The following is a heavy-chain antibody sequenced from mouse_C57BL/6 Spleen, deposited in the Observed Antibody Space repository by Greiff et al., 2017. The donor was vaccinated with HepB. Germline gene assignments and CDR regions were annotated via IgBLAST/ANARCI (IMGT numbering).Heavy chain of an antibody. Sequence: EVQGVESGGGLVQPKGSLKLSCAASGFSFNTYAMNWVRQAPGKGLEWVARIRSKSNNYATYYADSVKDRFTISRDDSESMLYLQMNNLKTEDTAMYYCVRGYYGRFDYWGQGTTLTVSS. CDR2: IRSKSNNYAT. CDR3: VRGYYGRFDY. CDR1: GFSFNTYA. D-gene: IGHD1-1*01. J-gene: IGHJ2*01. V-gene: IGHV10-1*01.